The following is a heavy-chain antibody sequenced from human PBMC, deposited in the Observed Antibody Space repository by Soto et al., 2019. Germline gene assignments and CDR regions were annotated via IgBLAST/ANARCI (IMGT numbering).Heavy chain of an antibody. Sequence: SGGSLRLSCAASGFTFSSYSMNWVRQAPGKGLEWVSYISSSSSTIYYADSVKGRFTISRDNAKNSLYLQMNSLRDEDTAVYYCARESRFLEWLSLNWFDPWGQGTXVTVSS. CDR2: ISSSSSTI. V-gene: IGHV3-48*02. J-gene: IGHJ5*02. CDR3: ARESRFLEWLSLNWFDP. D-gene: IGHD3-3*01. CDR1: GFTFSSYS.